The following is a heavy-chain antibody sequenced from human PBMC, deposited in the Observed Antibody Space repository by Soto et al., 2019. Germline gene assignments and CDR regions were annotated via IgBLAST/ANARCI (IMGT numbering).Heavy chain of an antibody. V-gene: IGHV3-9*01. D-gene: IGHD6-19*01. J-gene: IGHJ6*02. CDR3: AKDIAVYYYYGMDV. CDR2: ISWNSGSI. Sequence: EVQLVESGGGLVQPGRSLRLSCAASGFTFDDYAMHWVRQAPGKGLEWVSGISWNSGSIGYADSVKGRFTISRDNAKNSLYPQRNSLRAEDTALYYCAKDIAVYYYYGMDVWGQGTTVTVSS. CDR1: GFTFDDYA.